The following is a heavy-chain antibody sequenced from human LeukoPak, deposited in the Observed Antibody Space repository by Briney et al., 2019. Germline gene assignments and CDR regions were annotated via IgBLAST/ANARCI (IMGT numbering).Heavy chain of an antibody. Sequence: GGSLRLSCAASGFTFSSYAMSWVRQAPGKGLEWVSAISGSGGSTYYADSVKGRFTISRDNSKNTLYLQMNSLRAEDTAVYYCARGHCTNGVCYRPHWFDPWGQGTLVTVSS. CDR2: ISGSGGST. J-gene: IGHJ5*02. CDR1: GFTFSSYA. V-gene: IGHV3-23*01. D-gene: IGHD2-8*01. CDR3: ARGHCTNGVCYRPHWFDP.